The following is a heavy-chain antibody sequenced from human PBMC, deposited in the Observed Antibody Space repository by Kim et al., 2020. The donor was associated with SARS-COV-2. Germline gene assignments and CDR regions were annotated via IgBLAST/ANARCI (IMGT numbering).Heavy chain of an antibody. CDR1: GFTFSSYG. J-gene: IGHJ4*02. Sequence: GGSLRLSCAASGFTFSSYGMHWVRQAPGKGLEWVAVIWYDGSNKYYADSVKGRFTISRDNSKNTLYLQMNSLRAEDTAVYYCARDRHPESSTSSYFDYWGQGTLVTVSS. D-gene: IGHD2-2*01. V-gene: IGHV3-33*01. CDR3: ARDRHPESSTSSYFDY. CDR2: IWYDGSNK.